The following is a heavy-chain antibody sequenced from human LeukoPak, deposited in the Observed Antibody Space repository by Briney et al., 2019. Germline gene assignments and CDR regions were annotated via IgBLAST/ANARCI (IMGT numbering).Heavy chain of an antibody. D-gene: IGHD6-19*01. V-gene: IGHV1-2*02. J-gene: IGHJ4*02. CDR2: INPNSGGT. CDR1: GYTFSIYG. CDR3: ARGSESSGWYWGKGANDY. Sequence: ASVRVSCKASGYTFSIYGFSWVRQAPGQGLEWMGWINPNSGGTNYAQKFQGRVTMTRDTSISTAYMELSRLRSDDTAVYYCARGSESSGWYWGKGANDYWGQGTLVTVSS.